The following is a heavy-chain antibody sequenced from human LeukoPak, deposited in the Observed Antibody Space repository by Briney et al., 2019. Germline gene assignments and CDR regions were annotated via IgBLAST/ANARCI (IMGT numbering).Heavy chain of an antibody. Sequence: GGSLRLSCAASGFTFSSYWMSWVRQAPGKGLEWVANIKQDGSEKYYVDSVKGRFTISRDNAKNSLYLQMNSLRAEDTAVYYCARDQYCSGGSCYSSPYYFDYWGQGTLVTVSS. CDR2: IKQDGSEK. CDR1: GFTFSSYW. J-gene: IGHJ4*02. V-gene: IGHV3-7*01. D-gene: IGHD2-15*01. CDR3: ARDQYCSGGSCYSSPYYFDY.